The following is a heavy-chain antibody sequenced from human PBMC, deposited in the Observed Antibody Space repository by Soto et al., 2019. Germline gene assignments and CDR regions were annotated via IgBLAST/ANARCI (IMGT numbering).Heavy chain of an antibody. Sequence: QVQLVQSGAEVKKPGASVKISCKSSGYSFMNYAMHWVRQAPGQGLEWMGWIHAGDGKTKYAQKLQGRVTITRDTSGSTPYMELSSRRFEDTPVYYCEGVPRYSWDIVEVPAVMYGNWSDPWGQGTLVPASS. J-gene: IGHJ5*02. V-gene: IGHV1-3*01. CDR2: IHAGDGKT. CDR3: EGVPRYSWDIVEVPAVMYGNWSDP. D-gene: IGHD2-2*01. CDR1: GYSFMNYA.